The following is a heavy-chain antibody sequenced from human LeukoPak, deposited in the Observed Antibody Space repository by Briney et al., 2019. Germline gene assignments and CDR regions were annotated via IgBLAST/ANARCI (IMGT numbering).Heavy chain of an antibody. CDR3: ASLKRTIFGVGAFDI. J-gene: IGHJ3*02. CDR1: GFTFSSYA. D-gene: IGHD3-3*01. Sequence: GGSLRLSCAASGFTFSSYAMHWVRQAPGKGLEWVAVISYDGSNKYYADSVKGRFTISRDNSKNTLYLQMNSLRAEDTAVYYCASLKRTIFGVGAFDIWGQGTMVTVSS. CDR2: ISYDGSNK. V-gene: IGHV3-30-3*01.